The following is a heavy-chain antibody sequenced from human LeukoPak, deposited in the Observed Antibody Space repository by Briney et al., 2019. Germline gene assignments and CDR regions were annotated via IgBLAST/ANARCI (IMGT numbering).Heavy chain of an antibody. Sequence: ASVKVSCKASGYIFINYGISWVRQAPGQGLEWMGWISPSTGVTKYAQKFRDTITLTTETYTSTAYMELRSLRSDDTAVYYCARDWNCTTTTCYNCFDPWGQGTLVTVSS. CDR3: ARDWNCTTTTCYNCFDP. CDR2: ISPSTGVT. CDR1: GYIFINYG. V-gene: IGHV1-18*01. J-gene: IGHJ5*02. D-gene: IGHD2-8*01.